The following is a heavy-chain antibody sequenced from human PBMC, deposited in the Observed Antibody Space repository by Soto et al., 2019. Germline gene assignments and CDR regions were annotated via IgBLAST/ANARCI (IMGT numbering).Heavy chain of an antibody. J-gene: IGHJ5*02. Sequence: EVQLVESGGGLVQPGGPLRLSCAASGFTFSAYWMHWVRQAPGKGPVWVSRINSDGSSTRHADSVKGRFTISRDNAKSTLSLQMNSLGAEDSAVYYCARGTSAATEAIRGFDPWGQGTLVTVSS. D-gene: IGHD6-13*01. V-gene: IGHV3-74*01. CDR3: ARGTSAATEAIRGFDP. CDR1: GFTFSAYW. CDR2: INSDGSST.